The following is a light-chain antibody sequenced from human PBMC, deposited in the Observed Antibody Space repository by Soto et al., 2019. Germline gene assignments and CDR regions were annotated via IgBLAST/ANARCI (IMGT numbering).Light chain of an antibody. J-gene: IGKJ3*01. Sequence: DIVLTQSPGTLSLSPGERATLSCRASQSVSSSYIAWYQQKPGQAPRLLIYGASSRATGIPDRFSGSGSGTDFTLTISRLEPEDFAVYYCQQYGSSPFTFGPGTKVDIK. CDR1: QSVSSSY. CDR2: GAS. V-gene: IGKV3-20*01. CDR3: QQYGSSPFT.